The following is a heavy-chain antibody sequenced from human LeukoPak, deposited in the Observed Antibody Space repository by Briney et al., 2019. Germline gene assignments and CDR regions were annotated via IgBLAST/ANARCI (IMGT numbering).Heavy chain of an antibody. CDR3: AKESPSNFDYVGTFDY. D-gene: IGHD3-9*01. CDR1: GFTFSSYA. CDR2: ISGSGGST. Sequence: GGSLRLSCAASGFTFSSYAMSWVRQAPGKGLEWVSAISGSGGSTYYADSVKGRFTISRDNSKNTLYLQMNSLRAEDTAVYYYAKESPSNFDYVGTFDYWGQGTLVTVSS. V-gene: IGHV3-23*01. J-gene: IGHJ4*02.